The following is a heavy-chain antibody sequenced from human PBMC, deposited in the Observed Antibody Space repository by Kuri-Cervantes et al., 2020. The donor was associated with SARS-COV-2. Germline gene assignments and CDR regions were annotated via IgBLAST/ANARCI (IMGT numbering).Heavy chain of an antibody. CDR2: IRYDGNIK. Sequence: GGSLRLSCAASEFTFRSYGMHWVRQTPGKGLEWVAFIRYDGNIKYYSDSVKGRFTISRDNAKNTLYLQMNSLRAEDTAVYYCARGKVAVAGTVDYWGQGNLVTVSS. J-gene: IGHJ4*02. V-gene: IGHV3-30*02. CDR3: ARGKVAVAGTVDY. CDR1: EFTFRSYG. D-gene: IGHD6-19*01.